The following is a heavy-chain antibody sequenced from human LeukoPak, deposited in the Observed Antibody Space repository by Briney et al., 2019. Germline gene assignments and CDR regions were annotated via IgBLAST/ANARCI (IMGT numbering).Heavy chain of an antibody. CDR2: ISGGAGST. Sequence: AGGSLRLSCAASAITFSTYAMSWVRQAPGKGLECVSVISGGAGSTYYADSVKGRFTISRDNSKNTLYLQMNSLRAEDTAVYYCAKDAAPRGYSGYDAYYFDYWGQGTLVTVSS. V-gene: IGHV3-23*01. J-gene: IGHJ4*02. D-gene: IGHD5-12*01. CDR3: AKDAAPRGYSGYDAYYFDY. CDR1: AITFSTYA.